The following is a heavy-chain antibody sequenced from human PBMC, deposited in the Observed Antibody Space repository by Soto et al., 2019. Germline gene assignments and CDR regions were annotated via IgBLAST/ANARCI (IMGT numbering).Heavy chain of an antibody. V-gene: IGHV4-4*02. Sequence: QVQLQESGPGLVKPSETLSLTCAVSGGSISSSNWWSWVRQPPGKGLEWIGEIYHTGSTNYNPSLKSRVTISVDNSKNLFSLNLNSVTAADTAVYYCARGALPGGSWSYGPRFKTFFDYWGQGTLVTVSS. CDR1: GGSISSSNW. J-gene: IGHJ4*02. CDR3: ARGALPGGSWSYGPRFKTFFDY. CDR2: IYHTGST. D-gene: IGHD1-26*01.